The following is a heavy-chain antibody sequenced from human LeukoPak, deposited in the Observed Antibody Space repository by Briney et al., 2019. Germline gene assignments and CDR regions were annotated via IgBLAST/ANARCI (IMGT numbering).Heavy chain of an antibody. CDR2: INPTGGST. D-gene: IGHD2-2*01. CDR1: GYTFPSYF. CDR3: ARDSPLGYCSSTSCYAPRFDY. V-gene: IGHV1-46*01. Sequence: ASVKVSCKASGYTFPSYFMHWVRQAPGQGLEWMGIINPTGGSTTYAQKFQGRVTMTRDTSTSTVYMELRSLRSDDTAVYYCARDSPLGYCSSTSCYAPRFDYWGQGTLVTVSS. J-gene: IGHJ4*02.